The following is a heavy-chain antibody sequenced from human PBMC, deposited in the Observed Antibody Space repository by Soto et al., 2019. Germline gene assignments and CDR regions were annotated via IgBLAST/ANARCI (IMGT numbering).Heavy chain of an antibody. Sequence: QVQLVESGGGVVQPGRSLRLSCAASGFTFSSYAMHWVRQAPGKGLEWVAVISYDGSNKYYAESVQGRFTISRDNSKNKLYLQMNSLRAEDTAVYYCARVPSSSGRAHFDYWGQGTLVTVSS. V-gene: IGHV3-30-3*01. CDR3: ARVPSSSGRAHFDY. CDR2: ISYDGSNK. J-gene: IGHJ4*02. D-gene: IGHD2-15*01. CDR1: GFTFSSYA.